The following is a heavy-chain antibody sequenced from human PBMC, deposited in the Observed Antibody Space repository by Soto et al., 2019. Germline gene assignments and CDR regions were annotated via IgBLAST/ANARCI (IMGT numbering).Heavy chain of an antibody. V-gene: IGHV3-21*01. CDR1: GFTFSNYS. CDR2: ISSSSSYI. CDR3: ARDRVITVSAGGRRHYYYGMDV. Sequence: PGGSLRLSCAASGFTFSNYSMHWVRQAPGKGLEWVSSISSSSSYIYYAASLKGRFTISRDNAKNSLYLQMNSLRAEDTAVYYCARDRVITVSAGGRRHYYYGMDVWGQGTTVTVSS. J-gene: IGHJ6*02. D-gene: IGHD4-17*01.